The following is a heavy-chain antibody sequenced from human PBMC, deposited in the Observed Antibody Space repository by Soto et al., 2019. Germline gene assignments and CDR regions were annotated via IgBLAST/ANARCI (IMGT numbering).Heavy chain of an antibody. J-gene: IGHJ4*02. CDR2: ISGGGDTT. Sequence: EVQLLESGGGLVQPGGSLRLSCAASGFTFNNYAMTWVRQAPGKGLEWVSAISGGGDTTSYADSGKGRFTVSRDGSKNTRYLQMSSLRAEDTALYYCAKGRVGSGSLTPRVDFWGQGTLVTVSS. CDR3: AKGRVGSGSLTPRVDF. V-gene: IGHV3-23*01. CDR1: GFTFNNYA. D-gene: IGHD3-10*01.